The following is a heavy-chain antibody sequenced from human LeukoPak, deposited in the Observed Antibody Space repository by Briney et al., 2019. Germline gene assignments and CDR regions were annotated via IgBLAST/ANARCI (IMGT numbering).Heavy chain of an antibody. Sequence: GGSLRLSCAASGFIFSDYYMSWIRQAPGKGLEGVSYISNSGTMIYYRDSVKGRFTVSRDNAKNSLYLQMNSLRAEDTAVYYCAGGVQGAGPFDYWGQGSLVTVSS. V-gene: IGHV3-11*01. D-gene: IGHD3-16*01. CDR3: AGGVQGAGPFDY. CDR1: GFIFSDYY. CDR2: ISNSGTMI. J-gene: IGHJ4*02.